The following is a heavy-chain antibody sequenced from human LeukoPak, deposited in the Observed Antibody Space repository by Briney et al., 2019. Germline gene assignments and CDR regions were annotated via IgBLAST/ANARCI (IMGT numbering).Heavy chain of an antibody. D-gene: IGHD2-15*01. V-gene: IGHV3-23*01. CDR3: AKDQDIVVVVEYYFDY. CDR2: ISGSGGST. J-gene: IGHJ4*02. CDR1: GFTFSSYA. Sequence: GGSLRLSCAASGFTFSSYAMSWVRQAPGKGLESVSAISGSGGSTYYADSVKGRFTISRDNSKNTLYLQMNSLRAEDTAVYYCAKDQDIVVVVEYYFDYWGQGTLATVSS.